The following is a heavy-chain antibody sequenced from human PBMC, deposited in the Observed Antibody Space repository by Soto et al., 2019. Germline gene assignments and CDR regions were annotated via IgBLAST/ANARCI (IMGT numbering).Heavy chain of an antibody. CDR3: VKRGRNWGAFDF. CDR1: GFILNNYA. D-gene: IGHD7-27*01. V-gene: IGHV3-23*01. CDR2: IGGTYGDIDGVP. J-gene: IGHJ3*01. Sequence: VQLLESGGDLVQPGGSLRLSCVASGFILNNYAMSWVRQAPGKGLEWVSTIGGTYGDIDGVPWYEDSVKGRFTISRDSSANTLVLNMDNLRAEDSALYYCVKRGRNWGAFDFWGQGTTVVVSS.